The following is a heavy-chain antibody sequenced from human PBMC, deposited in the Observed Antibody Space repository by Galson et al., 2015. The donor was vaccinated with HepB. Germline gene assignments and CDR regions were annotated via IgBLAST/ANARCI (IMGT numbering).Heavy chain of an antibody. CDR3: ARDSVPGTETPDTPTYYFDY. J-gene: IGHJ4*02. D-gene: IGHD6-19*01. Sequence: SVTVSCKASGYTFTSYGISWVRQAPGQGLEWMGWISAYNGNTNYAQKLQGRVTMTTDTSTSTAYMELRSLRSDDTAVYYCARDSVPGTETPDTPTYYFDYWGQGTLVTVSS. CDR2: ISAYNGNT. V-gene: IGHV1-18*04. CDR1: GYTFTSYG.